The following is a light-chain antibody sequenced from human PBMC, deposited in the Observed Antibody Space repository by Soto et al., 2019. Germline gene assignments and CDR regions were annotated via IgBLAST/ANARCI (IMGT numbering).Light chain of an antibody. CDR3: HQYGTSPKT. CDR1: QSVSSSY. Sequence: IVLTQSPGPLSLSPGERTTLSCRARQSVSSSYLAWYQQKPGQAPMLLIYGASSRATGIPDRFSGSGSGTDFNLTISRLEPEDFAVYSCHQYGTSPKTFGQGTRLEIK. J-gene: IGKJ5*01. V-gene: IGKV3-20*01. CDR2: GAS.